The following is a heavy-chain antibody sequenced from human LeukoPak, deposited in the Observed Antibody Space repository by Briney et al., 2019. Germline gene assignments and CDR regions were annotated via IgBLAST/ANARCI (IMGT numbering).Heavy chain of an antibody. CDR1: GFPFTDYY. V-gene: IGHV3-11*03. CDR3: ERYGSGSPRTNNWFDP. Sequence: GGSLRLSCAASGFPFTDYYMSWIRQAPGKGLECVAYITIASHFTKYADSVKGRFTISRDNSKNTLYLQMNSMRAEDTAVYYCERYGSGSPRTNNWFDPWGQGTLVTVSS. D-gene: IGHD3-10*01. J-gene: IGHJ5*02. CDR2: ITIASHFT.